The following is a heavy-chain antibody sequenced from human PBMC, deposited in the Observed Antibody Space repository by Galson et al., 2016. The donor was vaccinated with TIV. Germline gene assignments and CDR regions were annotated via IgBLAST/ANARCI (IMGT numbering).Heavy chain of an antibody. CDR1: GGTFSSYT. CDR3: ARDTPSLLAAATMDY. D-gene: IGHD6-25*01. J-gene: IGHJ4*02. CDR2: ISVYNGNT. V-gene: IGHV1-18*04. Sequence: SVKVSCKASGGTFSSYTISWVRQAPGQGLEWMAWISVYNGNTNYAQSLQGRVTLTTDTSTSTAYMELKSLRSDDTAVYYCARDTPSLLAAATMDYWGQGTLVTVSS.